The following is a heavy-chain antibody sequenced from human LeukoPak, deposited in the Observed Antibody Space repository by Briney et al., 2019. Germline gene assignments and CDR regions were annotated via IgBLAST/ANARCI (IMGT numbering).Heavy chain of an antibody. CDR2: ISYDGSNK. D-gene: IGHD5-18*01. V-gene: IGHV3-30*18. J-gene: IGHJ4*02. CDR1: GFTFSSYG. CDR3: AKDFGSYGYFVVDY. Sequence: GRSLRLSCAASGFTFSSYGMHWVRQAPGKGLEWVAVISYDGSNKYNADSVKGRFTISRDNSKNTLYLQMNSLRAEDTAVYYCAKDFGSYGYFVVDYWGQGTLVTVSS.